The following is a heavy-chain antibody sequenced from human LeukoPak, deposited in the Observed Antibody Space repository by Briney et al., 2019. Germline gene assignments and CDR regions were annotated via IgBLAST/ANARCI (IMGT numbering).Heavy chain of an antibody. Sequence: TGGSLRLSCAASGFTFSNAWMSWVRQAPGKGLEWVGRIKSKTDGGTTDYAAPVKGRFTFSRDDSKNTLYLQMNSLKTEDTAVYYCTTARPRGYYDFWSGYYPFDYWGQGTLVTVSS. CDR2: IKSKTDGGTT. D-gene: IGHD3-3*01. J-gene: IGHJ4*02. CDR3: TTARPRGYYDFWSGYYPFDY. CDR1: GFTFSNAW. V-gene: IGHV3-15*01.